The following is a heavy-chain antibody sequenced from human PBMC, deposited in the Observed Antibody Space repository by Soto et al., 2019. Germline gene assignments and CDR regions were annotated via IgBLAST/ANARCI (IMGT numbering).Heavy chain of an antibody. V-gene: IGHV4-34*01. CDR1: GGSFSGYY. J-gene: IGHJ5*02. CDR2: INHSGST. D-gene: IGHD3-16*01. CDR3: ARDGVERFWFDP. Sequence: SETLSLTCAVYGGSFSGYYWSWIRQPPGKGLEWIGEINHSGSTNYNPSLKSRVTISVDTSKNQFSLKLSSVTAADTAVYYCARDGVERFWFDPWGQGTLVTVSS.